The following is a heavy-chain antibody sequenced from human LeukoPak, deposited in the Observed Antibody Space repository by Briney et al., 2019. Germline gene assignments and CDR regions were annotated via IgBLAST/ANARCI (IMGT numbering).Heavy chain of an antibody. D-gene: IGHD6-19*01. V-gene: IGHV3-13*01. Sequence: PGGSLRLSCAASGLTFSRHDMHWVRQLTGKGLEWVSAIGTLADTFYSDSVKGRFTISRENVKNSFYLQMNSLRAGDTAVYYCATGRSSGWSYAFDIWGRGTMVTVSS. J-gene: IGHJ3*02. CDR2: IGTLADT. CDR3: ATGRSSGWSYAFDI. CDR1: GLTFSRHD.